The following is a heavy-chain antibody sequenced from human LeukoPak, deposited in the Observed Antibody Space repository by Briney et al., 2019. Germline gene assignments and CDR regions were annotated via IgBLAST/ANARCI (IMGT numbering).Heavy chain of an antibody. J-gene: IGHJ4*02. V-gene: IGHV4-61*02. D-gene: IGHD2-2*02. CDR2: IYTSGST. CDR1: GGSINSGSYY. Sequence: SETLSLTCTVSGGSINSGSYYWSWIRQPAGKGLEWIGRIYTSGSTNYNPSLKSRVTISVDTSKNQFSLKLTPVTAADTAVYYCARAFHCSTTSCYTRGLDYWGQGTLVTVSS. CDR3: ARAFHCSTTSCYTRGLDY.